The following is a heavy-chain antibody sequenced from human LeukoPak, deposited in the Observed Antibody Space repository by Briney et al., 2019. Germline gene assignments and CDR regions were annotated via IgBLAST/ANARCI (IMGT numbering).Heavy chain of an antibody. J-gene: IGHJ1*01. CDR1: GGSISSGGYY. Sequence: PSETLSLTCTVSGGSISSGGYYWSSVRQHPGKGLEWLGYIYYSGSTYYNPSLKSRVTISVDTSKNQFSLKLSSVTAADTAVYYCARAYYYGSGSYSKAAVEYFQHWGQGTLVTVSS. V-gene: IGHV4-31*03. CDR2: IYYSGST. D-gene: IGHD3-10*01. CDR3: ARAYYYGSGSYSKAAVEYFQH.